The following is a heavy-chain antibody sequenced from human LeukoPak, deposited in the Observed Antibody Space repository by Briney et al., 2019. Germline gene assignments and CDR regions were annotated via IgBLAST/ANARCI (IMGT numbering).Heavy chain of an antibody. V-gene: IGHV1-46*01. CDR3: ARDQEGFDY. CDR1: GYTFTNNY. Sequence: VASVKVSCKASGYTFTNNYLHWVRQAPGQGLEWMGMIYPRDGSTSYAQNFRGRVTVTRDTSTTTVHMELRGLRSEDTAVYYCARDQEGFDYWGQGTVVTVSS. J-gene: IGHJ4*02. CDR2: IYPRDGST.